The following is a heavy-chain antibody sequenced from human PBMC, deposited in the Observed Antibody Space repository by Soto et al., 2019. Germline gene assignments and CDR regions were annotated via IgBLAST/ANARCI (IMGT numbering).Heavy chain of an antibody. D-gene: IGHD3-3*01. J-gene: IGHJ6*02. CDR3: ARDVYYDFWGGYYSGYYYGMDV. V-gene: IGHV1-18*04. CDR1: GYHFTSYG. Sequence: LKASCKASGYHFTSYGISRVRLAPGHAPEWMGWISAYNGSPTYAQKLQGRVTMTTDTSTSTAYMGLRSLRSGDTAVYYCARDVYYDFWGGYYSGYYYGMDVWGQGTTVTVSS. CDR2: ISAYNGSP.